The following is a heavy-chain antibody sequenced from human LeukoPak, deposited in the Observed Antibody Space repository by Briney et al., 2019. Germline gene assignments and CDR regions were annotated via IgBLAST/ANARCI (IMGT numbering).Heavy chain of an antibody. CDR2: ISGNGRST. J-gene: IGHJ3*02. D-gene: IGHD3-9*01. CDR1: GFTFSSYA. Sequence: GGSLRLSCAASGFTFSSYAMSWVRQAPGKGLEWVSGISGNGRSTYYADSVKGRFTISSDNSRNTLYLQMNSLRAEDTAVYYCAKAFDPHPKKDAFDIWGQGTMVTVSS. V-gene: IGHV3-23*01. CDR3: AKAFDPHPKKDAFDI.